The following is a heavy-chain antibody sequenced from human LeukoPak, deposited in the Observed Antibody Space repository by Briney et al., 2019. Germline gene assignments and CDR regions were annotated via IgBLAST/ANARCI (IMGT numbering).Heavy chain of an antibody. V-gene: IGHV3-23*01. D-gene: IGHD3-9*01. CDR3: AKFYDILTGYFDY. CDR1: GFTFSSYA. J-gene: IGHJ4*02. CDR2: ISGGGGST. Sequence: GGSLRLPCAASGFTFSSYAMSWVRQSPGKGLEWVSAISGGGGSTYYAEFVKGRFTISRDDSKNMLYLQMNSLRAEDTAVYYCAKFYDILTGYFDYWGQGTPVTVSS.